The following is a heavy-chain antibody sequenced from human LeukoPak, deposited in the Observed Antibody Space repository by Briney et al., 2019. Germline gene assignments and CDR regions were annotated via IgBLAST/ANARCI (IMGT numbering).Heavy chain of an antibody. D-gene: IGHD7-27*01. CDR1: GFSFSSYG. CDR2: INSDGSIT. V-gene: IGHV3-74*01. CDR3: ATAWGS. J-gene: IGHJ5*02. Sequence: SGGSLRLSCAGSGFSFSSYGMHWVRQASGKGLVWVSRINSDGSITNYADSVKGRFTISRDNAKNTVYLQMNNLRAEDTAVYYCATAWGSWGQGTLVTVSS.